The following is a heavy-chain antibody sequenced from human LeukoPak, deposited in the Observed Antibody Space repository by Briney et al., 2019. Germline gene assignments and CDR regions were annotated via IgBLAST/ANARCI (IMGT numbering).Heavy chain of an antibody. Sequence: SETLSLTCTVSGGSISSYYWSWIRQPPGKGLEWIGYIYYTGSTDYNPSLKSRVAISVATSKHQFSLQLSSVTAADTAVYYCARGSKAAPGTFDYWGQGTLVTVSS. J-gene: IGHJ4*02. V-gene: IGHV4-59*01. D-gene: IGHD6-13*01. CDR3: ARGSKAAPGTFDY. CDR1: GGSISSYY. CDR2: IYYTGST.